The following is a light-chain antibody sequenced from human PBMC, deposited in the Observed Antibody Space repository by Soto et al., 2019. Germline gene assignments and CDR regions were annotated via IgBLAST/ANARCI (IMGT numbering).Light chain of an antibody. Sequence: QSVITQPPSVSGAPGQKVTISCTGSSSNIGAGYDVNWYHQLPGRPPKLLIHGNSNRPSGVPDRFSVSKSGTSASLAITGLQAEDEADYFCQSYDSSLSGYVFGTGTKFTVL. CDR2: GNS. CDR3: QSYDSSLSGYV. J-gene: IGLJ1*01. CDR1: SSNIGAGYD. V-gene: IGLV1-40*01.